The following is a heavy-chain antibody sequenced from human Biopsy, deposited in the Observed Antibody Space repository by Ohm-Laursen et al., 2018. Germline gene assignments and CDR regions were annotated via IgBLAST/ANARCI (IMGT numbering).Heavy chain of an antibody. D-gene: IGHD6-6*01. CDR3: ARDSSRRAREGGMDV. CDR2: ISETSSHI. V-gene: IGHV3-21*01. J-gene: IGHJ6*02. Sequence: SLRLSCTASGFSVSSYDMNWVCQAPGKGLEWISYISETSSHIYDADSVRVRFTVARDIAKNSLYLQLNSLRVEDTAVYYCARDSSRRAREGGMDVWGQGTTVTVSS. CDR1: GFSVSSYD.